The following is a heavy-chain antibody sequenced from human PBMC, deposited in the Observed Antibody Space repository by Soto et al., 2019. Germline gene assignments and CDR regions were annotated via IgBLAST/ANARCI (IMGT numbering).Heavy chain of an antibody. J-gene: IGHJ2*01. Sequence: QLLLQESGPGLVRPSETLSLTRTVSGGSISSSYYWGWIRQPPGKGLEWIGSIYSSGSTSYSPSLKSRVAISIDTSQNFFSLKLSSVTAADTAIYYCARQGLGNGYTPFGDFDLLGRGTLVAVSS. CDR3: ARQGLGNGYTPFGDFDL. D-gene: IGHD3-16*01. CDR1: GGSISSSYY. V-gene: IGHV4-39*02. CDR2: IYSSGST.